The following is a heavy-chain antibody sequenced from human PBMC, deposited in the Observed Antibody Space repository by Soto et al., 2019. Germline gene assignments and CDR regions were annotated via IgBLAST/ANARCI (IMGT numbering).Heavy chain of an antibody. V-gene: IGHV4-39*01. D-gene: IGHD2-2*03. CDR3: ARLNGYCISTNCHGYYGMDV. CDR2: IYYSGRT. Sequence: SETLSLTCTVSDGSIRNSRSFYWGWIRQPPGKGLEWIGNIYYSGRTFFNPSLLSRVTISVDTSKNEFSLRLSSVTAADTAVYYCARLNGYCISTNCHGYYGMDVWGQGTTVTVSS. J-gene: IGHJ6*02. CDR1: DGSIRNSRSFY.